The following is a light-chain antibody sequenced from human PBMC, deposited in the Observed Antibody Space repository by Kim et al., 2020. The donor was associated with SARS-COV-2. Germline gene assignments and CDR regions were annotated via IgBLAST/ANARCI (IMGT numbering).Light chain of an antibody. CDR3: NSRDSSGNWV. V-gene: IGLV3-19*01. J-gene: IGLJ3*02. CDR1: SLRSYY. CDR2: GKN. Sequence: SSELTQDPAVSVALGQTVRITCQGDSLRSYYASWYQQKPGQAPVLVIYGKNNRPSGIPDRFSGSSSGNTASLTITGAQAEDEADYYCNSRDSSGNWVVGG.